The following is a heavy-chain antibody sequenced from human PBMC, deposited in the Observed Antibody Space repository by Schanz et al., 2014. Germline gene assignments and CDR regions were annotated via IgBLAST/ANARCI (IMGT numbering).Heavy chain of an antibody. CDR1: GFTFNSYA. D-gene: IGHD3-10*01. J-gene: IGHJ1*01. CDR3: ASGVHVSSLQKGLQF. CDR2: IATSSSTR. V-gene: IGHV3-48*01. Sequence: DVQLLESGGGLVQPGGSLRLSCAASGFTFNSYAMNWVRQVPGKGLEWLSYIATSSSTRHYADSVKGRVTISRDNAKNSVSLQMRRLRVEDTAVYYCASGVHVSSLQKGLQFWGRGTLVIVSS.